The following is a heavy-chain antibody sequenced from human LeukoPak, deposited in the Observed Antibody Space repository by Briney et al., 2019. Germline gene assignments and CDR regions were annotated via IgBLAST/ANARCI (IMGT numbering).Heavy chain of an antibody. CDR1: GYSFTSYW. CDR3: ARKLVVVPAAMPGWYFDL. D-gene: IGHD2-2*01. CDR2: IYPGDSDT. Sequence: GESLKISCKGSGYSFTSYWIGWVRQMPGKGLEWMGIIYPGDSDTRYSPSFQGQVTISADKSISTAYLQWSSLKASDTAMYYCARKLVVVPAAMPGWYFDLWGRGTLVTVSS. V-gene: IGHV5-51*01. J-gene: IGHJ2*01.